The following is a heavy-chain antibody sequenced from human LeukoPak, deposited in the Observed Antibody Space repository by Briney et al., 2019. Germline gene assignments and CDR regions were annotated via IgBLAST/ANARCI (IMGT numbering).Heavy chain of an antibody. V-gene: IGHV4-34*01. Sequence: SETLSLTCAVYGGSFSGYYWSWIRRPPGKGLEWIGEINHSGSTNYNPSLKSRVTISVDTSKNQFSLKLSSVTAADTAVYYCARGTVSSDSSGRNRSFDPWGQGTLVTVSS. CDR1: GGSFSGYY. D-gene: IGHD3-22*01. J-gene: IGHJ5*02. CDR2: INHSGST. CDR3: ARGTVSSDSSGRNRSFDP.